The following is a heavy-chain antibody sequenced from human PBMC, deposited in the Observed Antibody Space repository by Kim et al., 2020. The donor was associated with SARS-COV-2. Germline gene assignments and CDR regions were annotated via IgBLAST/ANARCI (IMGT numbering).Heavy chain of an antibody. Sequence: SYAQKFQGSVSMTRDTSTSTVYMELSSLRSEDTAVYYCARALAVADFFDYWGQGTLVTVSS. J-gene: IGHJ4*02. D-gene: IGHD6-19*01. CDR3: ARALAVADFFDY. V-gene: IGHV1-46*01.